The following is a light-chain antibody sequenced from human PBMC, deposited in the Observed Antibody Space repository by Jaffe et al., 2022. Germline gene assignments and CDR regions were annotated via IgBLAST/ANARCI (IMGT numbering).Light chain of an antibody. Sequence: EIVMTQTPLSLSVIPGQPASISCQSSQSLRESDGKTYLFWYMQKPGQSPQVLMYEVSTRFSGVPDRFSGSGAEADFKLTISRVEAEDVGVYYCMQSKRLPYTFGQGTKLEIK. CDR1: QSLRESDGKTY. J-gene: IGKJ2*01. CDR2: EVS. V-gene: IGKV2-29*03. CDR3: MQSKRLPYT.